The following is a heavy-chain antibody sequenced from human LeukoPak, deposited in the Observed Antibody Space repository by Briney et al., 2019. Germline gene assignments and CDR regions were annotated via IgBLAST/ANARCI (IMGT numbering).Heavy chain of an antibody. CDR2: IYYSGST. Sequence: SETLSLTCTVSGGSISSYYWSWIRQPPGKGLEWIGYIYYSGSTNYNPSLKSRVTISVDTSKNQFSLKLSSVTAADTAVYYCASQPYYYDSSGYYAASWYFDLWGRGTLVTVSS. D-gene: IGHD3-22*01. CDR3: ASQPYYYDSSGYYAASWYFDL. V-gene: IGHV4-59*01. J-gene: IGHJ2*01. CDR1: GGSISSYY.